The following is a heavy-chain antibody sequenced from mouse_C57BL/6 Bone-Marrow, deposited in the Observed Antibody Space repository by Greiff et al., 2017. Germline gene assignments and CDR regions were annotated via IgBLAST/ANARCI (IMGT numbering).Heavy chain of an antibody. D-gene: IGHD1-1*01. CDR2: IDPSDSET. Sequence: QVQLQQPGAELVRPGSSVKLSCKASGYTFTSYWMHWVKQRPIQGLEWIGNIDPSDSETHYNRKFKDKATLTVDKSSSTAYMQLSSLTSEDTAVYFCARPTVWYFDVWGTGTTVTVSS. V-gene: IGHV1-52*01. J-gene: IGHJ1*03. CDR1: GYTFTSYW. CDR3: ARPTVWYFDV.